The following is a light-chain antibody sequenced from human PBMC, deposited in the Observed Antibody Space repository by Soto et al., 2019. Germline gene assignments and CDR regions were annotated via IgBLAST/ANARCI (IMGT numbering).Light chain of an antibody. CDR3: QQRSNWPLT. CDR2: DAS. V-gene: IGKV3-11*01. Sequence: EIVLTQSPATLSLSPGERATLSCRASQSVSSYLAWYQQKPGQAPRLLIYDASNRATGIPARFSGSGSGTDFTLTISILDPEDFAVYYCQQRSNWPLTFGGGTKV. CDR1: QSVSSY. J-gene: IGKJ4*01.